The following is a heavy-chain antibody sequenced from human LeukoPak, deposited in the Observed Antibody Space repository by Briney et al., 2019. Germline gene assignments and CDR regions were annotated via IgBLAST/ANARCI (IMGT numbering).Heavy chain of an antibody. CDR3: ARSYGWLPGGM. CDR2: IWYDASDR. J-gene: IGHJ4*02. V-gene: IGHV3-33*03. Sequence: GGSLRLSCAASGFTFSSFGMHWVRQAPGKGLEWVAVIWYDASDRYYADSVKGRFTISRDNAKNSLHLQMNSLRAEDTAVYYCARSYGWLPGGMWGQGTLVTVSS. D-gene: IGHD5-12*01. CDR1: GFTFSSFG.